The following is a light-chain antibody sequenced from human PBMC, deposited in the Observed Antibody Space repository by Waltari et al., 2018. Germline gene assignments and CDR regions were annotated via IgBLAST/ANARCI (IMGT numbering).Light chain of an antibody. V-gene: IGLV2-14*01. J-gene: IGLJ1*01. Sequence: QSALTQPASVSGSPGQSITISCTGTSNDVGGSGSVSWYQQYPGKAPKLIIYEVSYRPSGISTRFSGSKSGNTASLTISGLQAEDEADYYCSSHTATVPHVFGTGTRVTVV. CDR1: SNDVGGSGS. CDR2: EVS. CDR3: SSHTATVPHV.